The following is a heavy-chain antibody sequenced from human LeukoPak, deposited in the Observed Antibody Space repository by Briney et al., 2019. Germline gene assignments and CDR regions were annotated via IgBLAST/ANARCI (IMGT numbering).Heavy chain of an antibody. CDR3: ARDWIDRYLDY. CDR2: KSHHAYYE. CDR1: GFIFSDFG. Sequence: GGSLRLSCAASGFIFSDFGIHWGRQAPGKGLEWVAVKSHHAYYEYYADSVQGRFTISRDDSKNTVYLQMNSLRAEDTAVYYCARDWIDRYLDYWGQGILVTVSS. D-gene: IGHD2-2*03. J-gene: IGHJ4*02. V-gene: IGHV3-33*01.